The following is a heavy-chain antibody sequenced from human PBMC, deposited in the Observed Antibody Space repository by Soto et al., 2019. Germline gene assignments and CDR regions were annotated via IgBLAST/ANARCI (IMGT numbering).Heavy chain of an antibody. CDR3: ERDPVPEWELLRSCFGL. CDR2: ISYDGSNK. V-gene: IGHV3-30-3*01. J-gene: IGHJ2*01. D-gene: IGHD1-26*01. Sequence: GGSLRLSCAASGFTFSSYAMHWVRQAPGKGLAWVAVISYDGSNKYYADSMKGRFTISRDNSKNTLYLQMNSLRAEETVEDYCERDPVPEWELLRSCFGLWGRGTLVTVSS. CDR1: GFTFSSYA.